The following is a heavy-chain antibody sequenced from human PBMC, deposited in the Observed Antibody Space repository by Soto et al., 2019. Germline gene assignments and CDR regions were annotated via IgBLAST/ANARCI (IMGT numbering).Heavy chain of an antibody. J-gene: IGHJ6*02. CDR3: ARAETAVAADPYYYYYYGMDV. CDR2: INAGNGNT. D-gene: IGHD6-19*01. V-gene: IGHV1-3*01. Sequence: ASVKVSCKASGYTFTSYAMHWVRQAPGQRLEWMGWINAGNGNTKYSQKFQGRVTITRDTSASTAYMELSSLRSEDTAVYYCARAETAVAADPYYYYYYGMDVWGQGTTVTVSS. CDR1: GYTFTSYA.